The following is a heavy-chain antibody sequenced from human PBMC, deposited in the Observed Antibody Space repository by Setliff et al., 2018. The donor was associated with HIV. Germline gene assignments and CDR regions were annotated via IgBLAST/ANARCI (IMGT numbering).Heavy chain of an antibody. CDR3: ATSFGSGVAPFDN. CDR2: TIPVLSMS. Sequence: ASVKVSCKASEDTFNSYTSHWVRQTPGQGLEWMARTIPVLSMSNFALKFQGRGSIFADKSTSTAYLGLNGLTSDDTAIYYCATSFGSGVAPFDNGGQGTLVTVSP. J-gene: IGHJ4*02. CDR1: EDTFNSYT. D-gene: IGHD3-10*01. V-gene: IGHV1-69*02.